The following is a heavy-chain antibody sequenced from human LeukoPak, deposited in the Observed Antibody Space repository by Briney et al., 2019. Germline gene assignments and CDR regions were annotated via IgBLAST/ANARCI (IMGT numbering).Heavy chain of an antibody. CDR3: ARDVEGGTFDI. CDR1: GFTFSHAW. CDR2: IDQSGGRN. J-gene: IGHJ3*02. V-gene: IGHV3-7*05. D-gene: IGHD3-16*01. Sequence: PGGSLRLSCAASGFTFSHAWMSWVRQAPGRGLEWVANIDQSGGRNNYVDSVKGRFTISRDNAKNSLFLEMSSLRADDTAVYFCARDVEGGTFDIWGQGTTVTVSS.